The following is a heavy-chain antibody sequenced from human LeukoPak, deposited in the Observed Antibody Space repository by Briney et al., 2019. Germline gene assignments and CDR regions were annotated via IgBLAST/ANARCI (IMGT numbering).Heavy chain of an antibody. D-gene: IGHD3-16*02. CDR2: ISEDGDDD. CDR3: ARVSRYRPN. Sequence: GRSLRLSCSVSGFTFKAFRMHWVRQAPGKGLEWVAFISEDGDDDSYVDSVKGRFTISRDSYENTLHLQMNSLRSEDTAVYYCARVSRYRPNWGQGTLVTVSS. CDR1: GFTFKAFR. J-gene: IGHJ4*02. V-gene: IGHV3-30*03.